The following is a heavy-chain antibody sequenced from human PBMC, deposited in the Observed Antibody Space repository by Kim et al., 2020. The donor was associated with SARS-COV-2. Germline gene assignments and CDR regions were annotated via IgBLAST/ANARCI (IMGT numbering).Heavy chain of an antibody. Sequence: SQTLSLTCAISGDSVSSNSAAWNWIRQSPSRGLEWLGRTYYRSKWYNDYAVSVKSRITINPDTSKNQFSLQLNSVTPEDTAVYYCARDDIAAPALRYYYYYGMDVWGQGTTVTVSS. J-gene: IGHJ6*02. CDR2: TYYRSKWYN. D-gene: IGHD6-6*01. CDR1: GDSVSSNSAA. CDR3: ARDDIAAPALRYYYYYGMDV. V-gene: IGHV6-1*01.